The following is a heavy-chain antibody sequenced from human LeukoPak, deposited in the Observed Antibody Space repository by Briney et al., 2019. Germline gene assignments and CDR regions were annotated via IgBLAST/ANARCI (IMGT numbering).Heavy chain of an antibody. J-gene: IGHJ4*02. D-gene: IGHD2-15*01. V-gene: IGHV4-59*01. CDR3: ARVDCSGGSCYSFDY. CDR1: GGXFSSYY. Sequence: SETLSLTCTVSGGXFSSYYCNWIRQPPGKGLEWMGYIYYSGSTNCNPSLKSRVTISVDTSKNQFSLKLSSVTAADTAVYYCARVDCSGGSCYSFDYWGQGTLVTVSS. CDR2: IYYSGST.